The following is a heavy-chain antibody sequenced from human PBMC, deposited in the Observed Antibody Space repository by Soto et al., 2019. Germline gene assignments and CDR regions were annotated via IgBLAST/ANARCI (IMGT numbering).Heavy chain of an antibody. J-gene: IGHJ4*02. V-gene: IGHV3-23*01. CDR3: AKDHLSYGSGSYYNY. D-gene: IGHD3-10*01. Sequence: GGSLRLSCAASGFTFSSYAMSWVRQAPGKGLEWVSAISGSGGSTYYADSVKGRFTISRDNSKNTLYLQMNSLRAEDTAVYYCAKDHLSYGSGSYYNYWGQGTLVTVSS. CDR1: GFTFSSYA. CDR2: ISGSGGST.